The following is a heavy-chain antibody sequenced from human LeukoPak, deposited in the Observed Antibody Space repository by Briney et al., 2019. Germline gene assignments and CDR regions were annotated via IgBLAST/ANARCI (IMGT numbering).Heavy chain of an antibody. CDR3: ASHPSSVTPFDY. CDR1: GFTFSVYW. V-gene: IGHV3-7*01. CDR2: IKQDGREK. J-gene: IGHJ4*02. Sequence: GGSLRLSCQPSGFTFSVYWLSWVGQAPGKGREGVANIKQDGREKYYVDSVKGRFTISRDNAKNSLYLQMNSLRAEDTAVYYCASHPSSVTPFDYWGQGTLVTVSS.